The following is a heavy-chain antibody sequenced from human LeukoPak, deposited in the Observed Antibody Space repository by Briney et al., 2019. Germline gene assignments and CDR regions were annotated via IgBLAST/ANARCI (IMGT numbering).Heavy chain of an antibody. D-gene: IGHD5-24*01. Sequence: GASVKVSCTASGGTFSSYAISWVRQAPGQGLEWMGGIIPIFGTANYAQKFQGRVTITADESTSTAYMELSSLRSEDTAVYYCAISRDGYKGSNAFDIWGQGTMVTVSS. CDR2: IIPIFGTA. CDR1: GGTFSSYA. J-gene: IGHJ3*02. CDR3: AISRDGYKGSNAFDI. V-gene: IGHV1-69*13.